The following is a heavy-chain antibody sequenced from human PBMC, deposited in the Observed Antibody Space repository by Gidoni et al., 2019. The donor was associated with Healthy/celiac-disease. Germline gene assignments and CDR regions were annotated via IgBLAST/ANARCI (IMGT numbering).Heavy chain of an antibody. CDR2: INIDGSST. CDR1: GFTFSSYW. D-gene: IGHD6-19*01. V-gene: IGHV3-74*01. J-gene: IGHJ6*02. CDR3: ARDRNSPGSGWYVGVRYYYYYGMDV. Sequence: EVQLVESGGGLVQPGGSLRLSCAASGFTFSSYWMHWVRQAPGKGLVWVSRINIDGSSTSYADSVKGRFTISRDNAKNTLYLQMNSLRAEDTAVYYCARDRNSPGSGWYVGVRYYYYYGMDVWGQGTTVTVSS.